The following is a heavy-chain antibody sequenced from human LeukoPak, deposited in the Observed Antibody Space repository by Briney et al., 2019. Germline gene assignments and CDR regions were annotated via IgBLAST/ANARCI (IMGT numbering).Heavy chain of an antibody. J-gene: IGHJ5*02. D-gene: IGHD3-16*01. CDR2: IYPDDSDT. Sequence: GESLKISCKASGYIFTSQWSVWVRQMPGKGLEWMGMIYPDDSDTRYSPSFQGQVTISADKSINTASLHWSSLKASDTAIYYCARRGKMSTASHWLDPWGQGTLVTVSS. V-gene: IGHV5-51*01. CDR3: ARRGKMSTASHWLDP. CDR1: GYIFTSQW.